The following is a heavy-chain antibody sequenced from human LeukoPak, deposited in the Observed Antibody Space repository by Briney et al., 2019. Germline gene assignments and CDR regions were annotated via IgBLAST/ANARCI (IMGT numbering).Heavy chain of an antibody. D-gene: IGHD1-26*01. CDR2: IYTSGCT. CDR3: ARSKWELLRSYYFDY. J-gene: IGHJ4*02. V-gene: IGHV4-61*02. Sequence: PSEALSVTCPVSRGSIRRGSYYWSWTRQPAGRGREWIGRIYTSGCTNYNPALKSRVTISVDTSKNQFSLKLSSVTAADAAVYYCARSKWELLRSYYFDYWGQGTLVTVSS. CDR1: RGSIRRGSYY.